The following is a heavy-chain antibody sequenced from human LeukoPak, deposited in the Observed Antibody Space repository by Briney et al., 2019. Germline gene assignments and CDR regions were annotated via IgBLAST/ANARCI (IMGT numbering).Heavy chain of an antibody. Sequence: GGSLRISCAASGFTFSSYGMHWVRQAPGKGLEWVALISYDGSNEYYADSVRGRFTISRDNSKFTLYMQMNSLRAEDTAVYYCARVRAGYCTSTSCYTGMDVWGQGTTVTVSS. CDR2: ISYDGSNE. V-gene: IGHV3-30*03. CDR3: ARVRAGYCTSTSCYTGMDV. CDR1: GFTFSSYG. D-gene: IGHD2-2*01. J-gene: IGHJ6*02.